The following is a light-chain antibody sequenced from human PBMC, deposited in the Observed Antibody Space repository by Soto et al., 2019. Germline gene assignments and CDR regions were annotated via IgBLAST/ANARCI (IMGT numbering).Light chain of an antibody. CDR1: SSDVGGYNY. V-gene: IGLV2-14*03. CDR2: DVS. J-gene: IGLJ2*01. Sequence: QSALTQPASVSGSPGQSITISCTGTSSDVGGYNYVSWYQQHPGKAPKLMMYDVSNRPSGVSNRFSGSKSGNTASLTISGLQAEDEADYYCSSYTDSSTVVFGGGTKLTVL. CDR3: SSYTDSSTVV.